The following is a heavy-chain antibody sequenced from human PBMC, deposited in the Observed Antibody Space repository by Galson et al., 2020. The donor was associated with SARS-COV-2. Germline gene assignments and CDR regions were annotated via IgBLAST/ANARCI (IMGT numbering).Heavy chain of an antibody. J-gene: IGHJ3*02. Sequence: ASVKVSCKASGYTFTSYDINWVRQATGQGLEWMGWINPNSGNTGYAQKFQGRVTMTRNTSIGTAYMELSSLRSEDTAVYYCARARITMIVVNAFDIWGQGTMVTVSS. V-gene: IGHV1-8*01. CDR1: GYTFTSYD. CDR2: INPNSGNT. CDR3: ARARITMIVVNAFDI. D-gene: IGHD3-22*01.